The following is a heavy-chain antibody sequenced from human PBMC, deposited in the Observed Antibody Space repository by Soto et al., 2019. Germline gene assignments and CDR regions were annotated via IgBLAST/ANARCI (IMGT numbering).Heavy chain of an antibody. CDR3: VRVSHGDY. Sequence: EVQLVESGGGLVQPGGSLRLSCAGSGFTFSNYWMHWVRQAPGKGLEWVSRIDHDGPTDYADSVRGRFTISRDNAENTLYLQMNSLRPEDMAVYYCVRVSHGDYWSQGTLGTVSS. CDR2: IDHDGPT. D-gene: IGHD3-22*01. V-gene: IGHV3-74*01. J-gene: IGHJ4*02. CDR1: GFTFSNYW.